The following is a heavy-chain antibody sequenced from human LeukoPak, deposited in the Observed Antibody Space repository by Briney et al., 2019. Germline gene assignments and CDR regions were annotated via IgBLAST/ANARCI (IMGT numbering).Heavy chain of an antibody. CDR2: ISSSSSAI. V-gene: IGHV3-48*02. CDR3: AREADRYGMAV. CDR1: GFTFSRFG. J-gene: IGHJ6*02. Sequence: GGSLRLSCAASGFTFSRFGMNWVRQAPGKGLEWISYISSSSSAIYYADSVKGRFTISRDNAKNSLYLQMSSLRDEDTAVYYGAREADRYGMAVWGQGPRSPSP.